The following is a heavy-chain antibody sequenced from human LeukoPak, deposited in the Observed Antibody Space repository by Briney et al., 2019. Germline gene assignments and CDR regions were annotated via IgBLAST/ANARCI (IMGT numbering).Heavy chain of an antibody. V-gene: IGHV1-8*03. CDR3: GRGSKYCNGDNCYDLHN. CDR1: GYTFSTHD. D-gene: IGHD2-15*01. CDR2: MNPNSGNT. Sequence: ASVKVSCKASGYTFSTHDINWVRQAPGQGLEWMGWMNPNSGNTGYAQNFQGRVSISSDTSTSTAYMELSSLRSEDTAVYYCGRGSKYCNGDNCYDLHNWGQGTLVTVSS. J-gene: IGHJ4*02.